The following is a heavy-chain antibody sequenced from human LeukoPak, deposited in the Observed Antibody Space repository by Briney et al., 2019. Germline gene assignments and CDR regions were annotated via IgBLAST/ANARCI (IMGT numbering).Heavy chain of an antibody. Sequence: GASVKVSCKASGYTFTSYDINWVRQATGQGLEWMGWMNPNSGNTGYAQKFQGRVTITRNTSISTAYMELSSLRSEDTAVYHCARESNYYDSSGYLGSTHFDYWGQGTLVTVSS. J-gene: IGHJ4*02. CDR3: ARESNYYDSSGYLGSTHFDY. D-gene: IGHD3-22*01. CDR2: MNPNSGNT. CDR1: GYTFTSYD. V-gene: IGHV1-8*03.